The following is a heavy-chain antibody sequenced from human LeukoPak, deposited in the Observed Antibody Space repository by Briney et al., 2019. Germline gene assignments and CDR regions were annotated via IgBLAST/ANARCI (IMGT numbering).Heavy chain of an antibody. CDR1: GYTFTGYY. Sequence: ASVEVSCKASGYTFTGYYMHWVRQAPGQGLEWMGRINPNSGGTNYAQKFQGRVTITRDTSASTAYMELRSLRSDDTAVYYCARGLTYYYDSSGYLPFDYWGQGTLVTVSS. CDR3: ARGLTYYYDSSGYLPFDY. D-gene: IGHD3-22*01. J-gene: IGHJ4*02. V-gene: IGHV1-2*06. CDR2: INPNSGGT.